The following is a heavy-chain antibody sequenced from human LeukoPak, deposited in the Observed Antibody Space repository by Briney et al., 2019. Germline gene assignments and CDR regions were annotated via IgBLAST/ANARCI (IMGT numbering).Heavy chain of an antibody. Sequence: PGGSLRLSCAASGFTFSSYSMNWVRQAPGKGLERVSYISSSSSTIYYADSVKGRFTISRDNAKSSLYLQMNSLRAEDTAVYYCARDWGTPAGHKYSSSWYSDYWGQGTLVTVSS. CDR3: ARDWGTPAGHKYSSSWYSDY. J-gene: IGHJ4*02. V-gene: IGHV3-48*01. D-gene: IGHD6-13*01. CDR1: GFTFSSYS. CDR2: ISSSSSTI.